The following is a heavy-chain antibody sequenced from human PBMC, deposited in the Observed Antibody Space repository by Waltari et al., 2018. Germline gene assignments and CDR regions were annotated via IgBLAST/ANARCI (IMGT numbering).Heavy chain of an antibody. CDR2: IYYVGTT. Sequence: QLQLQESGPGLVKPSETLSLTCTVSGGSINRRDSLWGWVRQPPTKGLEWIGTIYYVGTTYYNPSLRRRVTVALDASQNQFSLRLTSVTAADTAVYYCARLSLYYGGREVDWGQGTLVTASS. CDR3: ARLSLYYGGREVD. V-gene: IGHV4-39*01. CDR1: GGSINRRDSL. D-gene: IGHD1-26*01. J-gene: IGHJ4*02.